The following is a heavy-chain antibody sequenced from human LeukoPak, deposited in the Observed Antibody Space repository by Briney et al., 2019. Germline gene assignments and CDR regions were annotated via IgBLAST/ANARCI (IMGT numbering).Heavy chain of an antibody. D-gene: IGHD3-3*01. CDR2: ISYDGSNK. J-gene: IGHJ3*02. CDR3: ARGQHYDYWSGYSNDAFDI. Sequence: GGSLRLSCAASGFTFSSYAMHWVRQAPGKGLEWVAVISYDGSNKYYADSVKGRFTISRDNSKNTLYLQMNSLRAEDTAVFYCARGQHYDYWSGYSNDAFDIRGQGTMVTVSS. V-gene: IGHV3-30*04. CDR1: GFTFSSYA.